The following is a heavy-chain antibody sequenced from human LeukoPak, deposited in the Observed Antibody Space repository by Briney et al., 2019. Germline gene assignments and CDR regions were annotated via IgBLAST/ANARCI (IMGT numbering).Heavy chain of an antibody. CDR3: AKDFRIGYSAHFDY. Sequence: GGSLRLSCTASAFTFSSYAMSWVRQAPGKGLEWVSAISGSGGSTYYADSVKGRFSISRDNSKNTLYLQMDSLRGEDTAVYYCAKDFRIGYSAHFDYWGQGALVTVSS. D-gene: IGHD2-21*01. J-gene: IGHJ4*02. V-gene: IGHV3-23*01. CDR1: AFTFSSYA. CDR2: ISGSGGST.